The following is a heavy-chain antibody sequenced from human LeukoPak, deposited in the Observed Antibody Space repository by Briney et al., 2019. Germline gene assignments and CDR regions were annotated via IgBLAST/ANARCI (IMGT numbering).Heavy chain of an antibody. CDR1: GFTFSNAW. D-gene: IGHD2-15*01. Sequence: GGSLRLSCAASGFTFSNAWMSWVRQAPGKGLEWVGRIKSKTDGGTTDYAAPVKGRFTISRDDSKNTLYLQMNSLKTEDAAVYYCTTGGDIVVVVAAKVPRDAFDIWGQGTMVTVSS. CDR2: IKSKTDGGTT. CDR3: TTGGDIVVVVAAKVPRDAFDI. J-gene: IGHJ3*02. V-gene: IGHV3-15*01.